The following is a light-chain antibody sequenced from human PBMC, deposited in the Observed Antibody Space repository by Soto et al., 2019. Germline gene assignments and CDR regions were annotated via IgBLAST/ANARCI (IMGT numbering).Light chain of an antibody. J-gene: IGKJ4*01. CDR3: QQAKSFPLT. V-gene: IGKV1-12*01. Sequence: DIQMNQSPSSLSASVGDRVTITCRASQGVSTYLAWYQQNLGKAPKLLIYAVSTLHHGVPSRFSGSGSGTDFTLTISSLQPEDSATYYCQQAKSFPLTFGGGTKVEI. CDR1: QGVSTY. CDR2: AVS.